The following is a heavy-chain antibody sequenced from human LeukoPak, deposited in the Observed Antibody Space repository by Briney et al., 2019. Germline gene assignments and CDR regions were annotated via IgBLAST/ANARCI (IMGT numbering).Heavy chain of an antibody. J-gene: IGHJ6*03. V-gene: IGHV4-59*01. CDR2: IDHTGST. CDR1: GFSISSYY. CDR3: ARGRVSSSSWSSTYYYYFYIDV. Sequence: SETLSLTCTVSGFSISSYYWSWIRQPPGKGLEWIGYIDHTGSTNYNPSLNSRVIISRDMSKNHFSLELSSVTAADTAVYFCARGRVSSSSWSSTYYYYFYIDVWGKGTTVTVSS. D-gene: IGHD6-13*01.